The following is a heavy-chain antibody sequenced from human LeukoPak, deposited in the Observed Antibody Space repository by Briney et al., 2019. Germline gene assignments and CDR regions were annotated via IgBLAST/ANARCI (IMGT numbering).Heavy chain of an antibody. CDR2: ISAYNGNT. V-gene: IGHV1-18*01. CDR3: ARDGLNVVTATGPNKAVDY. J-gene: IGHJ4*02. Sequence: GASVKVSCKASGYTFTSYGISWVRQAPGQGLEWMGWISAYNGNTNYAQKLQGRVTMTTDTSTSTAYMELRSLRSDDTAVYYCARDGLNVVTATGPNKAVDYWGQGTLVTVSS. CDR1: GYTFTSYG. D-gene: IGHD2-21*02.